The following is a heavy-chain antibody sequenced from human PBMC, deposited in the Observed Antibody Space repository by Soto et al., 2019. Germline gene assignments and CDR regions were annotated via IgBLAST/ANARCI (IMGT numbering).Heavy chain of an antibody. CDR3: TTTRLAYCSGDCYYSDAFDI. CDR2: IKSKTDGGTT. CDR1: GFTFSNAW. V-gene: IGHV3-15*01. D-gene: IGHD2-21*02. J-gene: IGHJ3*02. Sequence: GGSLRLSCAASGFTFSNAWMSWVRQAPGKGLEWVGRIKSKTDGGTTDYAAPGKGRFTISRDDSKNTLYLQMNSLKTEDTAVYYCTTTRLAYCSGDCYYSDAFDIWGQGTMVTGSS.